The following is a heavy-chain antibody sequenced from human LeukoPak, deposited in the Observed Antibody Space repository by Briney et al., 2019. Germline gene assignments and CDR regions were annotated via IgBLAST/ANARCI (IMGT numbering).Heavy chain of an antibody. CDR1: GFTFSNYW. V-gene: IGHV3-74*01. D-gene: IGHD3-3*01. CDR2: ISDDGTIE. Sequence: GGSLRLSCAASGFTFSNYWMHWVRQTPGKGLVWVSRISDDGTIENYADSVEGRFTISRDNAKNTLYLQMNSLRAEDTAVYYCARDANPNYDFWSGYYWDIDYWGQGTLVTVSS. CDR3: ARDANPNYDFWSGYYWDIDY. J-gene: IGHJ4*02.